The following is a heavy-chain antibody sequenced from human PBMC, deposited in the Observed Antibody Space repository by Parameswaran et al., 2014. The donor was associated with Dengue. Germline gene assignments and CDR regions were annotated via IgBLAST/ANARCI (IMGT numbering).Heavy chain of an antibody. CDR3: ARDRLGAGGDNPFDY. D-gene: IGHD2-21*02. Sequence: SWVRQAPGQGLEWMGWISTYYGYTNYAQKFQGRVTMTTDTSTDTAYMELRSLRSDDTAVYYCARDRLGAGGDNPFDYWGQGTLVTVSS. CDR2: ISTYYGYT. J-gene: IGHJ4*02. V-gene: IGHV1-18*01.